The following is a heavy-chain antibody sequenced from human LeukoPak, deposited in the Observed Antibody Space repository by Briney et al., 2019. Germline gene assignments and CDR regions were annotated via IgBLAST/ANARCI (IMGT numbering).Heavy chain of an antibody. J-gene: IGHJ4*02. CDR1: GLTFRSFG. CDR2: ISASGGST. Sequence: PGGSLRLSCAASGLTFRSFGMTWVRQAPGKGLEWVSVISASGGSTHYADSVKGRFTISRDNSKNTLYLQMNSLRAEDTAVFYCAKHHYDSSGYDIDYWGQGTLVTVSS. D-gene: IGHD3-22*01. V-gene: IGHV3-23*01. CDR3: AKHHYDSSGYDIDY.